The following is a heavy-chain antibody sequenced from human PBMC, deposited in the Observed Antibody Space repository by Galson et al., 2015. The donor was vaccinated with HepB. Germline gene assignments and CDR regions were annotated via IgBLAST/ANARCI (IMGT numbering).Heavy chain of an antibody. CDR2: IIPIFGTA. Sequence: SVKVSCKASGGTFSSYAISWVRQAPGQGLEWMGGIIPIFGTANYAQKFQGRVTITADESTSTAYMELSSLRSEDTAVYYCAINQGEVVVVAATPHYYWGQGTLVTVSS. CDR1: GGTFSSYA. J-gene: IGHJ4*02. V-gene: IGHV1-69*13. CDR3: AINQGEVVVVAATPHYY. D-gene: IGHD2-15*01.